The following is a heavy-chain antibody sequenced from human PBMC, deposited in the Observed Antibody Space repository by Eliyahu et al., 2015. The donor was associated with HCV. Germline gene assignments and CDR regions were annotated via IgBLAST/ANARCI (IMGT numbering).Heavy chain of an antibody. D-gene: IGHD2-2*01. Sequence: QVQLQESGPGLVKPSETLSLTCAVSGYSISXGYYWGWIRQPPGKGLEWIGSIYHSGGPLYPPSLKSRVTISVDTSKNQFSLKLSSVTAADTAVYYCARDGIVVVPAAAIEDYYYYGMDVWGQGTTVTVSS. V-gene: IGHV4-38-2*02. J-gene: IGHJ6*02. CDR2: IYHSGGP. CDR1: GYSISXGYY. CDR3: ARDGIVVVPAAAIEDYYYYGMDV.